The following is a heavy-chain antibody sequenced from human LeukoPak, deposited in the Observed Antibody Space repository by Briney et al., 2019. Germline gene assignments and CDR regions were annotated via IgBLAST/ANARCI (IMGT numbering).Heavy chain of an antibody. Sequence: PSETLSLTCKVSGGSIGSSGFYWGWFRQPPGKGLEWIGSIYYPGTTHYNPSLESRVTISVDTSKYQVFLTLRSVTATDTAVYYCGRHVSSGWDYFNGLGVWGQGTAVTVSS. V-gene: IGHV4-39*01. CDR1: GGSIGSSGFY. J-gene: IGHJ6*02. D-gene: IGHD6-19*01. CDR2: IYYPGTT. CDR3: GRHVSSGWDYFNGLGV.